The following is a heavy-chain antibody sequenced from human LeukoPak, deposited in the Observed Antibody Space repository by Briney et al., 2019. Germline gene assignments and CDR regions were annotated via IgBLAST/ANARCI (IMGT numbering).Heavy chain of an antibody. D-gene: IGHD3-10*01. V-gene: IGHV4-4*02. CDR3: ARVGYYGSGSYYNVQEFYYFDY. Sequence: SGTLSLTCAVSGGSISSSNWWSWVRQPPGKGLEWIGEIYHSGSTNYNPSLKSRVTISVDKSKNQFSLKLSSVTAADTAVYYCARVGYYGSGSYYNVQEFYYFDYWGQGTLVTVSS. CDR1: GGSISSSNW. J-gene: IGHJ4*02. CDR2: IYHSGST.